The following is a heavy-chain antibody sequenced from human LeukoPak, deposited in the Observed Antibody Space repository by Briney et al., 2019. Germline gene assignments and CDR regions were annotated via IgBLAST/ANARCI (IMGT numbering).Heavy chain of an antibody. V-gene: IGHV3-23*01. CDR3: ARGSSSGWFSSFDI. Sequence: GGSLRLSCAASGFTFSSYAMSWVRQAPGEGLEWVSAISGSGGSTYYADSVKGRFTVSRDNSKNTLYLQLNSLRAEDTAVYYCARGSSSGWFSSFDIWGQGTMVTVSS. CDR2: ISGSGGST. J-gene: IGHJ3*02. D-gene: IGHD6-19*01. CDR1: GFTFSSYA.